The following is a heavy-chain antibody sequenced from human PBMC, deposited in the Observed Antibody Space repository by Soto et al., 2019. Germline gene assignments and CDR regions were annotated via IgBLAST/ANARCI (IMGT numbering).Heavy chain of an antibody. V-gene: IGHV1-46*03. J-gene: IGHJ3*02. Sequence: QVQLVQSGAEVKKPGASVKVSCKASGYTFTSYYMHWVRQAPGQGLEWMGIINPSGGSTSYAQKFQGRVTMTRDTSTSTDDRELSSLRSEDTAVYDSARSGYSSGWSHDAFDIWCQGTMVTVSS. D-gene: IGHD6-19*01. CDR3: ARSGYSSGWSHDAFDI. CDR1: GYTFTSYY. CDR2: INPSGGST.